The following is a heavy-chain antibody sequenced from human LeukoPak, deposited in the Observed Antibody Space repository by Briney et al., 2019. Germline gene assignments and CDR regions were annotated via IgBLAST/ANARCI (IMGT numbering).Heavy chain of an antibody. CDR1: GGSISSGDCY. Sequence: SETLSLTCTVSGGSISSGDCYCSWIRQPPGKGLEWIGYIYYSGSTYYNPSLKSRVTISVDTSKNQFSLKLSSVTAADTAVYYCARARWQWLAHAFDIWGQGTMVTVSS. D-gene: IGHD6-19*01. J-gene: IGHJ3*02. CDR2: IYYSGST. V-gene: IGHV4-30-4*08. CDR3: ARARWQWLAHAFDI.